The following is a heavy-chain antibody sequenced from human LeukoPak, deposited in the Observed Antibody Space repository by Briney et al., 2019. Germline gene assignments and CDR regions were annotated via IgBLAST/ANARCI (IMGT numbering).Heavy chain of an antibody. CDR1: GYSFTSYW. Sequence: GEALEISCEGSGYSFTSYWIGWVRQMPGKGLEWMGIIYPGDSDTRYSPSFQGQVTISADKSISTAYLQWSSLKASDTAMYYCAIRYDGSYNDYWGQGTLVTVSS. CDR2: IYPGDSDT. D-gene: IGHD1-26*01. J-gene: IGHJ4*02. V-gene: IGHV5-51*01. CDR3: AIRYDGSYNDY.